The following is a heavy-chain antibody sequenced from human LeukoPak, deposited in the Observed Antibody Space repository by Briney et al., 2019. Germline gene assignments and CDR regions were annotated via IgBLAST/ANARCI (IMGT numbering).Heavy chain of an antibody. CDR3: ARFQETYYASGSYYLDV. V-gene: IGHV4-59*01. J-gene: IGHJ6*03. CDR2: FYNSGNT. CDR1: GGSFSGYY. D-gene: IGHD3-10*01. Sequence: PSETLSLTCAVYGGSFSGYYWSWIRQPPGKGLEWVGHFYNSGNTNYNPSLSSRVTISVDTSKNQLSLKVTSVTAADTAVYYCARFQETYYASGSYYLDVWGKGTTVTVSS.